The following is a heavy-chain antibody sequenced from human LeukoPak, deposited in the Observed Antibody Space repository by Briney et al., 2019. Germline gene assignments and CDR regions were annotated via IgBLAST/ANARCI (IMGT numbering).Heavy chain of an antibody. CDR3: ARDPYSGSYPDAFDI. V-gene: IGHV3-48*02. D-gene: IGHD1-26*01. CDR2: ISSSSSTI. J-gene: IGHJ3*02. Sequence: GGSLRLSCAASGFTFSSYSMNWFRKAPGKGLKWVSYISSSSSTIYYADSVKGRFTISRDNAKNSLYLQMNSLRDEDTAVYYCARDPYSGSYPDAFDIWGQGTMVTVSS. CDR1: GFTFSSYS.